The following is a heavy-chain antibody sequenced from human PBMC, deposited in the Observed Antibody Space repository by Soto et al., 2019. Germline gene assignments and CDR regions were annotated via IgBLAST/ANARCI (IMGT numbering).Heavy chain of an antibody. D-gene: IGHD1-7*01. Sequence: PSETLSLTCTVSGGSISSSSYYWGWIRQPPGKGLEWIGSIYYSGSTYYNPSLKSRVTISVDTSKNQFSLKLSSVTAADTAVYYCARHPRRNYVFDYWGQGTLVTVYS. CDR2: IYYSGST. V-gene: IGHV4-39*01. CDR3: ARHPRRNYVFDY. J-gene: IGHJ4*02. CDR1: GGSISSSSYY.